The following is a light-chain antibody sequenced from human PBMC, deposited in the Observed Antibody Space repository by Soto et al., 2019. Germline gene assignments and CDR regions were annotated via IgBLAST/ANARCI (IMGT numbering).Light chain of an antibody. CDR3: LLSYNGPYV. J-gene: IGLJ1*01. V-gene: IGLV7-46*01. CDR1: TGPVPNGHY. Sequence: HAVVTQEPPLTLPPGGTVTLPFGSGTGPVPNGHYPYWFQQKPGQAPRTLIYDTTTRHSWAPARFSGSLLGGKAALTLSGAQPEDEAEYYCLLSYNGPYVFGTGTKVTVL. CDR2: DTT.